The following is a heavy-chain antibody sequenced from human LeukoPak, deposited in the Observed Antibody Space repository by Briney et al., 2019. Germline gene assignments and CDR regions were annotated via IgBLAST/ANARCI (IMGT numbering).Heavy chain of an antibody. CDR2: FDPEVVDK. V-gene: IGHV1-24*01. Sequence: GASVRVSCKVSGNTLTEFSIHWVRQSPGEDLEWMGGFDPEVVDKAYAQKFQGRVTMTEDTSSDTAYMELRSLSSEDTAVYYCVAGVLVPIIVDDALEIWGQGTVVTVSS. D-gene: IGHD3-22*01. CDR1: GNTLTEFS. J-gene: IGHJ3*02. CDR3: VAGVLVPIIVDDALEI.